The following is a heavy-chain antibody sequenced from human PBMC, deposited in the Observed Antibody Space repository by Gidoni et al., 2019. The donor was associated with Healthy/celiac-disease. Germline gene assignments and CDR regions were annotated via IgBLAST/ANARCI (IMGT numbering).Heavy chain of an antibody. D-gene: IGHD3-16*01. J-gene: IGHJ4*02. V-gene: IGHV3-15*01. CDR3: TTLIPRRGSG. CDR2: IKSKTDGGTT. Sequence: VRQAPGKGLEWVGRIKSKTDGGTTDYAAPVKGRFTISRDDSKNTLYLQMNSLKTEDTAVYYCTTLIPRRGSGWGQGTLVTVSS.